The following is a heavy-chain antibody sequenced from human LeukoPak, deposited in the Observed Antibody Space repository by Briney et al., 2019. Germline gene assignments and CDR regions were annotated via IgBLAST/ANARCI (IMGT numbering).Heavy chain of an antibody. CDR3: ARAVGYCSSTSCPNWFDP. D-gene: IGHD2-2*01. CDR2: INPNSGGT. CDR1: GYTFTGYY. J-gene: IGHJ5*02. Sequence: ASVKVSCTASGYTFTGYYMHWVRQAPGQGLEWMGWINPNSGGTNYAQKFQGRVTMTRDTSISTAYMELSRLRSDDTAVYYCARAVGYCSSTSCPNWFDPWGQGTLVTVSS. V-gene: IGHV1-2*02.